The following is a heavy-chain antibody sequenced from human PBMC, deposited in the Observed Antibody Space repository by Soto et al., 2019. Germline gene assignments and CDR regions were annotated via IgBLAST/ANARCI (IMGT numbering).Heavy chain of an antibody. CDR2: IYYRGST. CDR3: ARATISQIAVAGTTQGNYFDY. J-gene: IGHJ4*02. Sequence: SETLSLTCSVSGDSINSDKYYWGWIRQPPGKGLEWIGGIYYRGSTNYNPSLKTRVTISVDTSKNQFSLKLSSVTAADTAVYYCARATISQIAVAGTTQGNYFDYWGQGTLVTVSS. CDR1: GDSINSDKYY. D-gene: IGHD6-19*01. V-gene: IGHV4-39*07.